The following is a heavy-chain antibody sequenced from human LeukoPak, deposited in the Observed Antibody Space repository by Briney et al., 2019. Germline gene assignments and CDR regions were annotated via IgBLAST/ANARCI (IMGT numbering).Heavy chain of an antibody. Sequence: SETLSLTCAVYGGSFSGYYWSWIRQPPGKGLEFIGYINDSGSTNSSPSLKSRVTISVDTSKNQFSLRLSSVTAADTALYYCARLKDSSTFYARPSDYWGQGILVTVSS. CDR2: INDSGST. CDR3: ARLKDSSTFYARPSDY. V-gene: IGHV4-59*01. CDR1: GGSFSGYY. D-gene: IGHD2/OR15-2a*01. J-gene: IGHJ4*02.